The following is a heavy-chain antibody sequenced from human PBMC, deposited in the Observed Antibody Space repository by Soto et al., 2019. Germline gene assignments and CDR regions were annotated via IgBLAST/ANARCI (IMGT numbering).Heavy chain of an antibody. V-gene: IGHV1-2*02. Sequence: GSSVNVSCKSSGYTFTGYYMHWVRQAPGQGLEWMGWINPNSGGTNYAQKFQGRVTMTRDTSIRTAYMELSRLRSDDTAVYYCARDSSSWEPTPNNWFDPWGQGTLVTVSS. J-gene: IGHJ5*02. CDR2: INPNSGGT. CDR3: ARDSSSWEPTPNNWFDP. D-gene: IGHD6-13*01. CDR1: GYTFTGYY.